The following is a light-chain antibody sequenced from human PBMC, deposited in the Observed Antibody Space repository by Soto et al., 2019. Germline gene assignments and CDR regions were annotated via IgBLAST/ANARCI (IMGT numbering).Light chain of an antibody. CDR1: QSVSRSY. J-gene: IGKJ1*01. CDR3: QQRSNWPRT. CDR2: DAS. V-gene: IGKV3-11*01. Sequence: EIVLAQSPATLSLSPGDRATLSCGASQSVSRSYLAWYQQKPGQAPRLLIYDASNRATGIPARFSGSGSGTDFTLTISSLEPEDFAVYYCQQRSNWPRTFGQGTKVDIK.